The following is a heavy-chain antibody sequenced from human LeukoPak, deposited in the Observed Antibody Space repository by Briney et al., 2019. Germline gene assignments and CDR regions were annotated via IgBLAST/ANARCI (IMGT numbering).Heavy chain of an antibody. D-gene: IGHD3-3*01. J-gene: IGHJ4*02. CDR1: GFTFSSDA. V-gene: IGHV3-23*01. CDR2: ISGSGGST. CDR3: AKGIDKFWSGYGFDY. Sequence: GGSLRLSCAASGFTFSSDAMSWVRQAPGKGLEWVSAISGSGGSTYYADSVKGRFTISRDNSKNTLYLQMNSLRAEDTAVYYCAKGIDKFWSGYGFDYWGQGTLVTVSS.